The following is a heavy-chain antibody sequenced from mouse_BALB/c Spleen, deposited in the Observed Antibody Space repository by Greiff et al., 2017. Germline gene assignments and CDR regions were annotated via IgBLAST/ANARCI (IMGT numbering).Heavy chain of an antibody. Sequence: EVQLQESGPGLVKPSQSLSLTCTVTGYSITSDYAWNWIRQFPGNKLEWMGYISYSGSTSYNPSLKSRISITRDTSKNQFFLQLNSVTTEDTATYYCARFDGSSYYFDYSGQGTTLTVSS. J-gene: IGHJ2*01. CDR2: ISYSGST. CDR1: GYSITSDYA. V-gene: IGHV3-2*02. CDR3: ARFDGSSYYFDY. D-gene: IGHD1-1*01.